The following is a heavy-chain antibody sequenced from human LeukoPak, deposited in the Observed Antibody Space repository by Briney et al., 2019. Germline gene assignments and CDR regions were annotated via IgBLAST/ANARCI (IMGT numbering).Heavy chain of an antibody. CDR1: GLTFNSYW. CDR3: ARSGLAVAGTSYY. CDR2: IKQDGSEK. V-gene: IGHV3-7*01. Sequence: PGGSLRLSCAASGLTFNSYWMGWVRQAPGKGLEWVATIKQDGSEKYYVDSVKGRFAISRDNAKNSLYLQMSSLRAEDTAVYYCARSGLAVAGTSYYWGQGTLVTVSS. D-gene: IGHD6-19*01. J-gene: IGHJ4*02.